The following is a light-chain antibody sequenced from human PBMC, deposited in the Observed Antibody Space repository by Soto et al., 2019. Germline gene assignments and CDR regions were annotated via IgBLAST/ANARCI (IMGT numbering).Light chain of an antibody. J-gene: IGKJ5*01. CDR2: KAS. CDR1: RSDSTR. Sequence: DIQMTQSPSTLSGSVGDRVTITCRASRSDSTRLAWYQQIPGGAPKILIYKASILESGVPSRFSGSGSGTEFTLTISSLQPDDFATYYCQQYNSYSITFGQGTRLEIK. V-gene: IGKV1-5*03. CDR3: QQYNSYSIT.